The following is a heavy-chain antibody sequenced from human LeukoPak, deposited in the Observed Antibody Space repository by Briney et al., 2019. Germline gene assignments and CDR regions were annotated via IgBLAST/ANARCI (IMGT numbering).Heavy chain of an antibody. J-gene: IGHJ4*02. CDR2: IYPGDSDT. D-gene: IGHD1-26*01. Sequence: PGGSLQISCQGSGSTFTSYWSGWVRLVPGKGREWMGIIYPGDSDTRYSPSFQGQVTISADKSISTDYLQWSSLKASDTAMYYCAGRGRSANYFDYWGQGTLVTVSS. CDR1: GSTFTSYW. CDR3: AGRGRSANYFDY. V-gene: IGHV5-51*01.